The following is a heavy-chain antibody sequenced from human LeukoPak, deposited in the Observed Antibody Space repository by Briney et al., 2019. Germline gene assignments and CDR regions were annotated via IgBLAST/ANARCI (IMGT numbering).Heavy chain of an antibody. CDR1: GGSFSDYS. CDR3: ARPSWFDP. V-gene: IGHV4-34*01. CDR2: INHSGST. Sequence: SETLSFTCAVSGGSFSDYSWSWIRQSPGKGLEWIGEINHSGSTNYNPSLKSRVTISIDTSKNQFSLNLSSVTAADTAVYYCARPSWFDPWGQGTLVTVSS. J-gene: IGHJ5*02.